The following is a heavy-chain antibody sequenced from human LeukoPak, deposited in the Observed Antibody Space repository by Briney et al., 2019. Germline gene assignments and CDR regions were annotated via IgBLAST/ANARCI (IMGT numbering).Heavy chain of an antibody. J-gene: IGHJ4*02. D-gene: IGHD6-19*01. CDR3: ARQDDSSGWYYFDY. CDR1: GGSISSSSYY. CDR2: IYYSGST. V-gene: IGHV4-39*07. Sequence: PSETLSLTCTVSGGSISSSSYYWGWIRQPPGKGLEWIGSIYYSGSTYYNPSLKSRVTISVDTSKNQFSLKLSSVTAADTAVYYCARQDDSSGWYYFDYWGQGTLVTVSP.